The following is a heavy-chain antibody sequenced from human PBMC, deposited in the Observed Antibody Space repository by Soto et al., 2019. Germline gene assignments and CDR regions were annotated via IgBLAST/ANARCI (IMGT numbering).Heavy chain of an antibody. CDR1: GFTFSDYY. J-gene: IGHJ6*02. CDR2: ISSSSSYT. D-gene: IGHD6-13*01. Sequence: GGSLSLSCAASGFTFSDYYMSWIRQAPGKGLEWVSYISSSSSYTNYADSVKGRFTISRDNAKNSLYLQMNSLRAEDTAVYYCARGFLGQLVSGGMDVWGQGTTVTVSS. CDR3: ARGFLGQLVSGGMDV. V-gene: IGHV3-11*06.